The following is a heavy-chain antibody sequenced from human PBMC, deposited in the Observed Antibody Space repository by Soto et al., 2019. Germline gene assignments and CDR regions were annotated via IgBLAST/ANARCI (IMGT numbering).Heavy chain of an antibody. CDR1: GGSFSGYY. CDR3: ARHPRFPFVVVTARAFDI. Sequence: SETLSLTCAVYGGSFSGYYWSWIRQPPGKGLEWIGEINHSGSTNYNPSLKSRVTISVDTSKNQFSLKLSSVTAADTAVYYCARHPRFPFVVVTARAFDIWGQGTMVTVS. J-gene: IGHJ3*02. V-gene: IGHV4-34*01. CDR2: INHSGST. D-gene: IGHD2-21*02.